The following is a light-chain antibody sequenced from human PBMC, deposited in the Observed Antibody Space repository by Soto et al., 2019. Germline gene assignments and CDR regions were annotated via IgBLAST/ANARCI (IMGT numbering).Light chain of an antibody. CDR2: EAS. J-gene: IGKJ2*01. CDR3: QQYNDSFPFT. V-gene: IGKV1-5*03. CDR1: QSISSW. Sequence: DIQMTQSPSTLSASVGDRVTITCRASQSISSWLAWYQQKPGAAPKLLIYEASTLESGVPSRFSGSSSGTEFPLTVSSLQPDDFATYYCQQYNDSFPFTFGQGTKLEI.